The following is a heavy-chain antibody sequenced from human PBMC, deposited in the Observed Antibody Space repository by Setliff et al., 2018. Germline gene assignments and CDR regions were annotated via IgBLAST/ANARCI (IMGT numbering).Heavy chain of an antibody. J-gene: IGHJ6*03. Sequence: PGGSLRLSCAASGFTFSSHTMNWVRQAPGKGLEWVSSISSSNTYKYYADSLKGRFTISRDDAKNSLYLQIDSLRDEDTAVYYCAGNPYESSDHLPFYYYFMDVWGKGTTVTVSS. V-gene: IGHV3-21*01. CDR1: GFTFSSHT. D-gene: IGHD3-22*01. CDR3: AGNPYESSDHLPFYYYFMDV. CDR2: ISSSNTYK.